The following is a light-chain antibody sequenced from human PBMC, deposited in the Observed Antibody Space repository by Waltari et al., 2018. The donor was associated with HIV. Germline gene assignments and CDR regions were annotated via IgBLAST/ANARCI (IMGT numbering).Light chain of an antibody. CDR3: ATWDDSLNGV. Sequence: HSVLTQPPSASGPPGQTVIIPCSGNTSNLANHDVTWYQHFPGSAPKLLIYMNNYRPSGVPDRFAGSRSGTSASLTISGLQIEDEAQYYCATWDDSLNGVFGAGTRLTVL. J-gene: IGLJ3*02. V-gene: IGLV1-44*01. CDR1: TSNLANHD. CDR2: MNN.